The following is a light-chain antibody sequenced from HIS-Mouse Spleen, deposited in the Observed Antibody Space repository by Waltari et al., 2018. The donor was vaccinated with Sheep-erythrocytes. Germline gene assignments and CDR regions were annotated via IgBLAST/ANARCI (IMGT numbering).Light chain of an antibody. V-gene: IGKV2-28*01. CDR3: MQALQTPLT. CDR2: WGS. J-gene: IGKJ4*01. Sequence: DIVMTQSPLSLPVTPGEPASIPCRSSQSLLHSNGYNYLDWYLQKPGQSPQLLIYWGSNRASGVPDRFSGSGSGTDFTLKISRVEAEDVGVYYCMQALQTPLTFGGGTKVEIK. CDR1: QSLLHSNGYNY.